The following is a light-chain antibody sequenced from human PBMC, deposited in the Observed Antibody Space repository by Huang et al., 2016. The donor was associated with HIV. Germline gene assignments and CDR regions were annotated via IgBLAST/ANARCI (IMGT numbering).Light chain of an antibody. V-gene: IGKV1-16*01. CDR3: HQYYRFPYT. Sequence: DIQMTQSPSSLSASVGDRVTVTCRASQGISNYLAWFQQKPGKAPKSLIYSASTLQAGVPSRCSGSGAGTDFTLTSSGLQPDDSATYYCHQYYRFPYTFGQGTKLDIK. J-gene: IGKJ2*01. CDR1: QGISNY. CDR2: SAS.